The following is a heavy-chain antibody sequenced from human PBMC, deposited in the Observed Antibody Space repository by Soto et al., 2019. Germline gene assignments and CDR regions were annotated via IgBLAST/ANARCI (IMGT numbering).Heavy chain of an antibody. CDR3: ARQKYSSGWYGDWFDP. V-gene: IGHV4-39*01. J-gene: IGHJ5*02. Sequence: SETLSFTCTVSGGSISSSSYYWGWIRQPPGKGLEWIGSIYYSGSTYYNPSLKSRVTISVDTSKNQFSLKLSSVTAADTAVYYCARQKYSSGWYGDWFDPWGQGTLVTVSS. D-gene: IGHD6-19*01. CDR2: IYYSGST. CDR1: GGSISSSSYY.